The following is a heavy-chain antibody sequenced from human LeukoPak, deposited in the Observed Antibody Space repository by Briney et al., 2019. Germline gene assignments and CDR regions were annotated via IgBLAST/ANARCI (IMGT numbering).Heavy chain of an antibody. V-gene: IGHV6-1*01. CDR3: ARDLDSSGYYFDL. CDR1: GDSVSSNRAA. J-gene: IGHJ2*01. D-gene: IGHD3-22*01. CDR2: TYYRSKWYN. Sequence: SQTLSLTCAISGDSVSSNRAAWNWIRQSPSRGLEWLGRTYYRSKWYNDYAVSVKSRISISPDTSKNQFSLQLNSVTPEDTAVYYCARDLDSSGYYFDLWGRGTLVTVSS.